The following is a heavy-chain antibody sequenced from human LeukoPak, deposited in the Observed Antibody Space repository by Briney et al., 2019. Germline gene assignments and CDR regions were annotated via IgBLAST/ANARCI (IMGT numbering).Heavy chain of an antibody. Sequence: PSETLSLTCTVSGDSISSSSYYWGWIRQPPGKGLEWIGSMYYSGSTYYNPSLKSRVTISVDTSKNQFSLKLSSVTAADTAVYYCARHFKVRQWPDPDAFDIWGQGTMVTVSS. V-gene: IGHV4-39*01. D-gene: IGHD6-19*01. CDR1: GDSISSSSYY. CDR3: ARHFKVRQWPDPDAFDI. CDR2: MYYSGST. J-gene: IGHJ3*02.